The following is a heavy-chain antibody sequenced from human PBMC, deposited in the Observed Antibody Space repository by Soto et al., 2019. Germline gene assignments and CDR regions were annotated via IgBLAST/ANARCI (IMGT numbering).Heavy chain of an antibody. CDR1: GFTFSSYG. D-gene: IGHD6-13*01. V-gene: IGHV3-33*01. J-gene: IGHJ4*02. CDR3: ARDEARSQTGYSRTGGGY. CDR2: IWYDGSNK. Sequence: GGSLRLSCAASGFTFSSYGMHWVRQAPGKGLEWVAVIWYDGSNKYYADSVKGRFTISRDNSKNTLYLQMNSLRAEDTAVYYCARDEARSQTGYSRTGGGYWGQGTLVTVSS.